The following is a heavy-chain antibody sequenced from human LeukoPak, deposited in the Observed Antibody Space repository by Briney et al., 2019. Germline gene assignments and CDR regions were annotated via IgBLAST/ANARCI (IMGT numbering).Heavy chain of an antibody. V-gene: IGHV4-59*08. Sequence: SETLSLTCTVSGGSISSYYWSWIRQPPGKGLEWIGYVYYSGTTNYNPSLKSRVTISVDTSKNQFSLKLSSVTAADTAVYYCARGPVYDIHDAFDIWGQGTMVTVSS. CDR2: VYYSGTT. J-gene: IGHJ3*02. CDR1: GGSISSYY. D-gene: IGHD3-9*01. CDR3: ARGPVYDIHDAFDI.